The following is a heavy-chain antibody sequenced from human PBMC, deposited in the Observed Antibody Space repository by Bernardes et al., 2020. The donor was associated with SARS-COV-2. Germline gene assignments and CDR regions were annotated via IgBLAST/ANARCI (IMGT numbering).Heavy chain of an antibody. Sequence: GGSLRLSCVASGFTISNYWVHWVRQAPGKGLGWVARINTDGSTTGYADSVKGRFTVSRDNAKNTVYLQVSSLGAEATAVDGCAIGFCSGSTCYGFWFDPWGQGTLVTVSS. CDR1: GFTISNYW. CDR3: AIGFCSGSTCYGFWFDP. D-gene: IGHD2-15*01. CDR2: INTDGSTT. J-gene: IGHJ5*02. V-gene: IGHV3-74*01.